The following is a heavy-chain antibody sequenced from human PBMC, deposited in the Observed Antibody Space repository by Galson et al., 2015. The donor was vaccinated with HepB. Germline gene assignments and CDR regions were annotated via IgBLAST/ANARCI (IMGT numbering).Heavy chain of an antibody. CDR2: ISYDGSNK. Sequence: SLRLSCAASGFTFSSYGMHWVRQAPGKGLEWVAVISYDGSNKYYADSVKGRFTISRDNSKNTLYLQMNSLRAEDTAVYYCARGGIAVAGYYFDYWGQGTLVTVSS. CDR3: ARGGIAVAGYYFDY. CDR1: GFTFSSYG. J-gene: IGHJ4*02. V-gene: IGHV3-30*03. D-gene: IGHD6-19*01.